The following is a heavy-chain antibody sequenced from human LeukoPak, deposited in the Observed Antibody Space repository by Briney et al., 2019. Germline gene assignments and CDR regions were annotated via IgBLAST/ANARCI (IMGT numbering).Heavy chain of an antibody. V-gene: IGHV1-8*01. CDR2: MNPNSGNT. J-gene: IGHJ5*02. CDR3: AREVATSGYDYYDP. CDR1: GYTFTSYD. D-gene: IGHD5-12*01. Sequence: EASVKISCKASGYTFTSYDINWVRQATGQGLEWMGWMNPNSGNTGYAQKFQGRVTMTTDTSTSTAYMELRSLRSDDTAVYYCAREVATSGYDYYDPWGQGSLVTVSS.